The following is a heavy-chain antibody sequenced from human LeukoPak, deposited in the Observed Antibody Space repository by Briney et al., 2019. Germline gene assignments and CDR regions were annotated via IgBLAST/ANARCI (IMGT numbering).Heavy chain of an antibody. CDR1: GFTFSTYS. CDR3: ARDSPTFDI. V-gene: IGHV3-21*04. CDR2: ITPSGSYI. Sequence: GGSLRLSCAASGFTFSTYSMNWVRQAPGKGLEWVSSITPSGSYIYYATSVKGRFTISRDNSKNTLYLQMNSLRAEDTAIYYCARDSPTFDIWGQGTMVTVSS. J-gene: IGHJ3*02.